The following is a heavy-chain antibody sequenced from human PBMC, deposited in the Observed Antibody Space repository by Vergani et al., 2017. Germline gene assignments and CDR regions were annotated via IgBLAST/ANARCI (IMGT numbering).Heavy chain of an antibody. CDR2: ISYDGSNK. D-gene: IGHD3-10*01. Sequence: QVQLVESGGGVVQPGRSLRLSCAASGFTFSSYAMHWVRQAPGKGLEWVAVISYDGSNKYYADSVKGRFTISRDNSKNTLYLQMNSLRAEDTAVYYCARTYYCGSDNWFDPWGQGTLVTVSS. CDR1: GFTFSSYA. CDR3: ARTYYCGSDNWFDP. V-gene: IGHV3-30-3*01. J-gene: IGHJ5*02.